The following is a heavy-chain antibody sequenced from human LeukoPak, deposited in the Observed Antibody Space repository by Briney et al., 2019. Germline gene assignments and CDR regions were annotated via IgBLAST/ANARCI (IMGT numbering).Heavy chain of an antibody. D-gene: IGHD3-3*01. V-gene: IGHV1-69*01. CDR3: ARGMDFWSGPFDY. J-gene: IGHJ4*02. CDR1: GGTFSSYA. Sequence: SVKVSCKASGGTFSSYAISWVRQAPGQGLEWMGGIIPIFGTANYAQKFQGRVTITADESTSTAYMELSSLRSEDTAVYYCARGMDFWSGPFDYWGQGTLVTVSS. CDR2: IIPIFGTA.